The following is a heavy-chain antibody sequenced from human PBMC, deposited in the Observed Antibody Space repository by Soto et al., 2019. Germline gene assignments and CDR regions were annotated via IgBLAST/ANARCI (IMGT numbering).Heavy chain of an antibody. V-gene: IGHV1-3*01. J-gene: IGHJ4*02. CDR2: INVANGNT. Sequence: QVQLVQSGAEVKKSGASVKVSCKASGYDFSSYPINWVRQAPGQRPEWVGWINVANGNTQCSRKVQDRVTITRDTSATTVYMLLSSMRSEDTAVYFCARRGLPSTIGGAACAYLDHWGQGTLVTVSS. CDR1: GYDFSSYP. D-gene: IGHD1-26*01. CDR3: ARRGLPSTIGGAACAYLDH.